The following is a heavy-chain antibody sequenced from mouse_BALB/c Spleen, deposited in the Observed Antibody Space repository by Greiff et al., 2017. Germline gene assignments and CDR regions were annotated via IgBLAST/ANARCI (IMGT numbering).Heavy chain of an antibody. CDR3: ARGSLLRLHYYAMDY. CDR1: GFTFSDYY. Sequence: EVQRVESGGGLVKPGGSLKLSCAASGFTFSDYYMYWVRQTPEKRLEWVATISDGGSYTYYPDSVKGRFTISRDNAKNNLYLQMSSLKSEDTAMYYCARGSLLRLHYYAMDYWGQGTSVTVSS. D-gene: IGHD1-2*01. CDR2: ISDGGSYT. J-gene: IGHJ4*01. V-gene: IGHV5-4*02.